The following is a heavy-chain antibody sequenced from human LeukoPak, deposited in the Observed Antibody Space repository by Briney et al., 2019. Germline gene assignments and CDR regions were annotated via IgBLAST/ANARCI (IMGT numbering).Heavy chain of an antibody. Sequence: PSETLSLTCIVSGDSISSDYWSWIRQSAGKGLEWIGYINYSGSSEYKHSLKSRVTISVDRSKNQVSLRMRSVTAADTAVYYSARLDCISDTCYNYWALGALVTVSS. D-gene: IGHD2-21*01. CDR2: INYSGSS. J-gene: IGHJ4*01. V-gene: IGHV4-59*08. CDR3: ARLDCISDTCYNY. CDR1: GDSISSDY.